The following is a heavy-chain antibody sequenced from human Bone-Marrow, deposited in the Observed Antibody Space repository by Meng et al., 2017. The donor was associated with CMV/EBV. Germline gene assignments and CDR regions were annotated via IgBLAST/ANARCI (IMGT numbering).Heavy chain of an antibody. CDR1: SGSFTGYS. J-gene: IGHJ4*02. V-gene: IGHV4-34*01. Sequence: LSLACAVYSGSFTGYSWTWIRQAPGKGLEWIGEVYPGGGANNSPSLKSRVTISGDTSKKQFSLKLTSVTAADTAVYYCARGVPPFDYWGQGILVTVSS. CDR3: ARGVPPFDY. CDR2: VYPGGGA.